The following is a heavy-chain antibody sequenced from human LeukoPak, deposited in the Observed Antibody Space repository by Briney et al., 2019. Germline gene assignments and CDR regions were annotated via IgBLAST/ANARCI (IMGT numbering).Heavy chain of an antibody. J-gene: IGHJ6*03. V-gene: IGHV4-59*01. CDR2: IYYSGST. CDR1: GGSISSYY. CDR3: ASTYYYDSSGYSPYYYYYYMDV. D-gene: IGHD3-22*01. Sequence: PSDTLSLTCTVSGGSISSYYWSWIRQPPVKGLEWIGYIYYSGSTNYNPSLKSRVTISVDTSKTQFSLKLSSVTAADTAVSYCASTYYYDSSGYSPYYYYYYMDVWGKGTTVTVSS.